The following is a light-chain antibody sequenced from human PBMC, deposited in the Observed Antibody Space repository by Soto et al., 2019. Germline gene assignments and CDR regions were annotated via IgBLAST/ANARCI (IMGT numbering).Light chain of an antibody. CDR2: DVR. CDR1: SSDVGTYDY. J-gene: IGLJ2*01. Sequence: QSALTQPASVSGSPGQSITISCTGTSSDVGTYDYVSWYQQHPGKAPKLMIYDVRNRPSGVSTRFSGSKSGNTASLTISGLQVEDEAEYYCSSYTSTGTLVFGGGTKLTVL. V-gene: IGLV2-14*01. CDR3: SSYTSTGTLV.